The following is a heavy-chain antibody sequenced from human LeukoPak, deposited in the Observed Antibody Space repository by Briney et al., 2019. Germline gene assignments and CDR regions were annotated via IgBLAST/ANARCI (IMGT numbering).Heavy chain of an antibody. Sequence: GGSLRLSCAASGFTVSSNYMSWVRQAPGKGLEWVAIISYDGSNTYYADSVKGRFTISRDNSKNTLYLQMNSLRAEDTAVYYCAKDRDSGDHWLDPWGQGTLVTVSS. CDR3: AKDRDSGDHWLDP. J-gene: IGHJ5*02. V-gene: IGHV3-30*18. D-gene: IGHD2-15*01. CDR1: GFTVSSNY. CDR2: ISYDGSNT.